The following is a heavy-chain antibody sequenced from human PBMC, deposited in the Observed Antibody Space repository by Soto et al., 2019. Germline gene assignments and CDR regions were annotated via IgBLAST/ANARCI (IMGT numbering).Heavy chain of an antibody. CDR2: IYYSGTT. D-gene: IGHD1-26*01. V-gene: IGHV4-39*01. J-gene: IGHJ4*02. CDR1: GGSISSNNYY. CDR3: ARHRLLTPPVY. Sequence: SETLSLTCTVSGGSISSNNYYWGWLRQPPRKGLEWIGSIYYSGTTYYNPSLKNRLTISVDTSKNQFSLKLSSVTAADTAVYYCARHRLLTPPVYWGQGTLVTVSS.